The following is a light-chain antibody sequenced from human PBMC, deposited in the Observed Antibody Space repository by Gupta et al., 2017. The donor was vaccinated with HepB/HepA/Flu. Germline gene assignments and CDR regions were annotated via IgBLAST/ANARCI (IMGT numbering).Light chain of an antibody. V-gene: IGKV1-39*01. CDR3: QESYSTSYN. CDR2: SAS. J-gene: IGKJ2*01. Sequence: DIQMTQSPLSLSASVGDRVTITCRASQSISSYLNWYQQRPGKAPKLLIYSASSLQGGVPSRFSGSGSGTDFTLTIGSLQPEDFAAYYCQESYSTSYNFGQGTKLEI. CDR1: QSISSY.